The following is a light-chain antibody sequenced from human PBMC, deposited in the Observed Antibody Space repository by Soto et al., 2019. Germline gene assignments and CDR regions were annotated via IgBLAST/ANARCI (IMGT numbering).Light chain of an antibody. CDR2: EVS. J-gene: IGLJ2*01. CDR1: SSDIGTYNL. CDR3: SSYTSSSSVV. Sequence: QSALTQPASVSGSPGQSITISCTGFSSDIGTYNLVSWYQQHPGKAPKLMIYEVSNRPSGVSNRFSGSKSGNTASLTISGLQAEDEADYYCSSYTSSSSVVFGGGTKVTVL. V-gene: IGLV2-14*02.